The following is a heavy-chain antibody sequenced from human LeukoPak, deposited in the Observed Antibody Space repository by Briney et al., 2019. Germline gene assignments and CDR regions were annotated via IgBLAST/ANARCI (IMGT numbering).Heavy chain of an antibody. Sequence: PGGSLRLSCATSGFTFSTSGMHWVRQAPGKGLEWLASIRYDGSDTYYADSVKGRFIISRDNSKNTLYLQMNSLRVEDTAVCYCAKDSSIAAAGRLGFDYWGQGTLVTVSS. CDR2: IRYDGSDT. D-gene: IGHD6-13*01. CDR1: GFTFSTSG. V-gene: IGHV3-30*02. CDR3: AKDSSIAAAGRLGFDY. J-gene: IGHJ4*02.